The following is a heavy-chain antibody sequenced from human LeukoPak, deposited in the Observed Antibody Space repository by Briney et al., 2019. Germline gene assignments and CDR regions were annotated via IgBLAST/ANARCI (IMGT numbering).Heavy chain of an antibody. V-gene: IGHV3-23*01. CDR3: AKCSSTNCLYNWFDP. J-gene: IGHJ5*02. Sequence: PGGSLRLSCAGSGFTFSSYAMSWVRQAPGKGLEWVSTISGSGGTTYYTDSVKGRFTISRDNSKNTVYVQMNSLKAEDTAVYFCAKCSSTNCLYNWFDPWGQGTLVTVSS. CDR1: GFTFSSYA. D-gene: IGHD2-2*01. CDR2: ISGSGGTT.